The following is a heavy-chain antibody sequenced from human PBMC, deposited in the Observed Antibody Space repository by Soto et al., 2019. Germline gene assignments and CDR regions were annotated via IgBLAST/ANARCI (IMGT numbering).Heavy chain of an antibody. CDR1: GFTFSTYW. CDR3: SRSLDS. CDR2: INQDGSEK. V-gene: IGHV3-7*01. J-gene: IGHJ4*02. Sequence: GGSLRLSCAASGFTFSTYWMDWVRQTPGKGLEWVANINQDGSEKNYVDSVKGRLTIYRDNAKNSLYLQMSSLTAEDSALYYCSRSLDSWGQGTLVTVSS.